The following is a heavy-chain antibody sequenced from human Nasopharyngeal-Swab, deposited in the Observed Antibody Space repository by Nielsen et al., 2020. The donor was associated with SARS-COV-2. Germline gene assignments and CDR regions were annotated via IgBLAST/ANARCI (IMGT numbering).Heavy chain of an antibody. J-gene: IGHJ5*02. V-gene: IGHV4-34*01. Sequence: SETLSLTCAVFGGSFSNYYWTWIRQPPGKELEWIGEFKYGGSSNYSPSLKSRVTMSLDTSKNQFSLELSSVTAADTAVYYCARGAPSSYWFDPWGQGTLVTVSS. CDR2: FKYGGSS. CDR1: GGSFSNYY. CDR3: ARGAPSSYWFDP.